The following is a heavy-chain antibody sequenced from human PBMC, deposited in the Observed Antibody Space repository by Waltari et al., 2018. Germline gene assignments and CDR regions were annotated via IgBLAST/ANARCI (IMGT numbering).Heavy chain of an antibody. Sequence: EVQLVETGGGLIQPGGSLRLSCAASGFTVSSNYMSWVRQAPGKGLEWVSVIYSGGSTYYADSVKGRFTISRDNSKNTLYLQMNSLRAEDTAVYYCARAPNHSIIMVRGVPYYYYYYMDVWGKGTTVTVSS. D-gene: IGHD3-10*01. J-gene: IGHJ6*03. CDR1: GFTVSSNY. CDR3: ARAPNHSIIMVRGVPYYYYYYMDV. CDR2: IYSGGST. V-gene: IGHV3-53*02.